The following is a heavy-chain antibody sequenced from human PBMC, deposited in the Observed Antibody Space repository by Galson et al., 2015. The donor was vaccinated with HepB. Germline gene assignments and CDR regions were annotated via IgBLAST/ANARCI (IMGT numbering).Heavy chain of an antibody. CDR1: GFTFSSYW. J-gene: IGHJ2*01. V-gene: IGHV3-7*03. CDR3: ASAVSEIVVVPAAIRRGWYFDL. D-gene: IGHD2-2*01. Sequence: SLRLSCAASGFTFSSYWMSWVRQAPGKGLGWVANIKQDGSEKYYVDSVKGRFTISRDNAKNSLYLQMNSLRAEDTAVYYCASAVSEIVVVPAAIRRGWYFDLWGRGTLVTVSS. CDR2: IKQDGSEK.